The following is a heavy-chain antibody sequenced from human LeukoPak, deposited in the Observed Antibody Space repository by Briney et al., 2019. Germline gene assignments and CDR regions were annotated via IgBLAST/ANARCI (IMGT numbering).Heavy chain of an antibody. J-gene: IGHJ4*02. CDR3: ARAELVSNYFDY. Sequence: SETLSLTCAVYGGSFSGYYWSWIRQPPGKGLEWIGEINHSGSTNYNPSLKSRVAISVDTSKNQFSLKLSSVTAADTAVYYCARAELVSNYFDYWGQGTLVTVSS. CDR1: GGSFSGYY. CDR2: INHSGST. V-gene: IGHV4-34*01. D-gene: IGHD3-10*01.